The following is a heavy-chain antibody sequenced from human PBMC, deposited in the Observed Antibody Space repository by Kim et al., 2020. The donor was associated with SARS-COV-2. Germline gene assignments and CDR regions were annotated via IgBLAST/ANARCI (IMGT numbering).Heavy chain of an antibody. J-gene: IGHJ5*02. V-gene: IGHV1-18*01. Sequence: TNYAQKLQGRVTMTTDTSTSTAYMELRSLRSDDTAVYYCAREELRIPNWFDPWGQGTLVTVSS. CDR3: AREELRIPNWFDP. CDR2: T. D-gene: IGHD1-7*01.